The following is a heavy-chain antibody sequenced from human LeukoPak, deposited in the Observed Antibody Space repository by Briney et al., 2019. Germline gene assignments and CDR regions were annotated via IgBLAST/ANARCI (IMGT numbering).Heavy chain of an antibody. V-gene: IGHV3-23*01. CDR3: AKNFHSSGLNAFDI. CDR2: ISGSGGST. D-gene: IGHD3-22*01. J-gene: IGHJ3*02. Sequence: GGSLRLSCAASGFTFSSNAMSWVRQAPGKGLEWVSYISGSGGSTYYADSVKGRFTISRDNSKNTLYLQMSSLRAEDTAVYYCAKNFHSSGLNAFDIWGQGTMVTVSS. CDR1: GFTFSSNA.